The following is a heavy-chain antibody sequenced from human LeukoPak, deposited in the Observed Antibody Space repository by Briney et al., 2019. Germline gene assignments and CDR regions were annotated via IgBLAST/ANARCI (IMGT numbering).Heavy chain of an antibody. CDR3: AREDYGDYHQYFQH. CDR2: ISYDGSNK. V-gene: IGHV3-30*03. Sequence: GGSLRLSCAASGFTVSSNYMSWVRQAPGKGLGWVAVISYDGSNKYYADSVKGRFTISRDNSKNTLYLQMNSLRAEDTAVYYCAREDYGDYHQYFQHWGQGTLVTASS. CDR1: GFTVSSNY. J-gene: IGHJ1*01. D-gene: IGHD4-17*01.